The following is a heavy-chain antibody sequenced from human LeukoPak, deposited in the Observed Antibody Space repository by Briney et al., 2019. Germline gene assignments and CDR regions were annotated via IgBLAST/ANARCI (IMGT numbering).Heavy chain of an antibody. Sequence: PSETLSLTCTVSGGSISSSSYYWGWIRQPPGKGLEWIGSIYYSGSTYYNPSLKSRVTISVDTSKNQFSLKLSSVTAADTAVYYCARSPGYSSGWGVPWGQGTLVTVSS. D-gene: IGHD6-19*01. CDR1: GGSISSSSYY. CDR2: IYYSGST. CDR3: ARSPGYSSGWGVP. J-gene: IGHJ5*02. V-gene: IGHV4-39*01.